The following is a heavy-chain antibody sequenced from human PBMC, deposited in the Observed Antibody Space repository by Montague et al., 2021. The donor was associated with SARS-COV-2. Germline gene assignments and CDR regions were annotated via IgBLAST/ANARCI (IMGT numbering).Heavy chain of an antibody. J-gene: IGHJ5*01. Sequence: SETLSLTCTVSGGSITSYYWSWIRQPPGKGLECIGHIYTSGSTNYNPSLKSRVTMSVDTSKNQFSLELSSVTAADTAVYYCARLVIVRGVPARGFDPWGQGTLGTGSS. CDR3: ARLVIVRGVPARGFDP. CDR2: IYTSGST. V-gene: IGHV4-4*08. D-gene: IGHD3-10*02. CDR1: GGSITSYY.